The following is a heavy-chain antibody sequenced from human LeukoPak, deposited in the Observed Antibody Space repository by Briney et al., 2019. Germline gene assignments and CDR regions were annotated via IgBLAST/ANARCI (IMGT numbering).Heavy chain of an antibody. CDR2: ISSSSSYI. CDR1: GFTFSSYS. Sequence: GGSLRLSCAASGFTFSSYSMNWVRQAPGKGLEWVSSISSSSSYIYYADSVKGRFTISRDNAKNSLYLQMNSLRAEDTAVYYCAREVLEYYGSGSYYRAYFDYWGQGTLVTVSS. V-gene: IGHV3-21*01. D-gene: IGHD3-10*01. CDR3: AREVLEYYGSGSYYRAYFDY. J-gene: IGHJ4*02.